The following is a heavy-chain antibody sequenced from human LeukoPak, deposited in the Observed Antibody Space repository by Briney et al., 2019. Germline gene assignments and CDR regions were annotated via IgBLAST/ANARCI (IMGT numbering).Heavy chain of an antibody. J-gene: IGHJ4*02. V-gene: IGHV1-18*01. CDR1: GYTFNSYG. D-gene: IGHD3-22*01. CDR2: VSAYNGHT. CDR3: ARDGHRRYYYDSSDYRFDY. Sequence: ASLKVSCKASGYTFNSYGISWVRQAPGQGLEWMGWVSAYNGHTNYAQKFQGRVTMTTDTSTSTASMELRSLRSDDTAVYYCARDGHRRYYYDSSDYRFDYWGQGTLVTVSS.